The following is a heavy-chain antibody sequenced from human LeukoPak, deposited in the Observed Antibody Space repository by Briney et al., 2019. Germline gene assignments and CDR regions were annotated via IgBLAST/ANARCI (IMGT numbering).Heavy chain of an antibody. Sequence: SETLSLTCTVSGGSISSYYWSWIRQPPGKGLEWIGYIYYSGTTNYNPSLKSRVTISVDTSKNQFSLKLSSVTAADTAVYYCARQNTFYYSSFDIWGQGTMVTVSS. CDR3: ARQNTFYYSSFDI. J-gene: IGHJ3*02. CDR1: GGSISSYY. V-gene: IGHV4-59*08. CDR2: IYYSGTT. D-gene: IGHD2/OR15-2a*01.